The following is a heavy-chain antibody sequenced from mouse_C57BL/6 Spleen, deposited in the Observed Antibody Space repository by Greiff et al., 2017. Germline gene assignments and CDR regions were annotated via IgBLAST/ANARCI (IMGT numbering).Heavy chain of an antibody. Sequence: VQLQQSGAELARPGASVKLSCKASGYTFTSYGISWVKQRTGQGLEWIGEIYPRSGNPYYNEKFKGKATLTADKSSSTAYMELRSLTSEDSAVYFCARRDCYGSSYGDAMDYWGQGTSVTVSS. V-gene: IGHV1-81*01. J-gene: IGHJ4*01. D-gene: IGHD1-1*01. CDR2: IYPRSGNP. CDR1: GYTFTSYG. CDR3: ARRDCYGSSYGDAMDY.